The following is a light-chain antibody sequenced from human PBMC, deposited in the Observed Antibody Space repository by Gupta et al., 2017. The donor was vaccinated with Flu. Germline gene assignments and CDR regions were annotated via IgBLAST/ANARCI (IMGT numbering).Light chain of an antibody. CDR3: HSADSSSNLLV. CDR2: NES. CDR1: EVGKKY. V-gene: IGLV3-25*01. Sequence: GKTTRTTGSGGEVGKKYVCWYQQTTDQAPVLLCDNESRSRSGTPERFSGSTAGTTATFTTSCVQAEEEADYYWHSADSSSNLLVFGGGTKLTVL. J-gene: IGLJ3*02.